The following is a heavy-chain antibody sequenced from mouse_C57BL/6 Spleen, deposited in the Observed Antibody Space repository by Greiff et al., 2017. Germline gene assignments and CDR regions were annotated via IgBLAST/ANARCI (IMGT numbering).Heavy chain of an antibody. V-gene: IGHV1-15*01. CDR1: GYTFTDYE. CDR2: IEPETGGT. J-gene: IGHJ3*01. CDR3: TRPPLFAY. Sequence: VQLQQSGAELVRPGASVTLSCKASGYTFTDYEMHWVKQTPVHGLEWIGAIEPETGGTAYNQKFKGKAILTADKSSSTAYMELRSLTSEDSAVYYCTRPPLFAYWGQGTLVTVSA.